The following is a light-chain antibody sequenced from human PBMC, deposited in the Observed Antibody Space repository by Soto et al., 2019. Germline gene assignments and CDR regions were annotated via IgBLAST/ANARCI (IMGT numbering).Light chain of an antibody. CDR2: EVT. CDR1: RSDIGDSNF. CDR3: ASFRSGTILI. Sequence: QSVLTQPASVSGSPGQSVTISCTGPRSDIGDSNFISWYQHSPGKAPRLLIYEVTNRPSGVSKRFSGSKAGNTASLTISGILDDDEADYFCASFRSGTILIFGTGTKLTVL. V-gene: IGLV2-14*01. J-gene: IGLJ1*01.